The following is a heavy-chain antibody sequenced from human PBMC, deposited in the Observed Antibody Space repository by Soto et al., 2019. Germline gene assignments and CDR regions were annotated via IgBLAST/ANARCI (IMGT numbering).Heavy chain of an antibody. CDR1: GGSISSGGYY. D-gene: IGHD4-17*01. CDR2: IFYSGST. J-gene: IGHJ4*02. Sequence: QVQLQESGPGLVKPSQTLSLTCTVSGGSISSGGYYWSWIRQHPGKGLEWFGYIFYSGSTYYNPSLKSRVTISGDTSKNQFSLKLSSVTAADTAVYYCARSPEATVTAFDYWGQGTLVTVSS. V-gene: IGHV4-31*03. CDR3: ARSPEATVTAFDY.